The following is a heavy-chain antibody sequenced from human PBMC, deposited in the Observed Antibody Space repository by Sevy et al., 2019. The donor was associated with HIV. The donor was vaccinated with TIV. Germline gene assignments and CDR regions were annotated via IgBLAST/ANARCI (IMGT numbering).Heavy chain of an antibody. J-gene: IGHJ3*02. D-gene: IGHD3-10*01. V-gene: IGHV4-59*01. Sequence: SETLSLTCTVSGGSISSYYWSWIRQPPGKGLEWIGYIYYSGSTNYNPSLKSRVTISVDTSKNQFSLRLSSVTAADTAVYYYARGAVLWFGDLNRGDFDIWGQGTMVTVSS. CDR1: GGSISSYY. CDR3: ARGAVLWFGDLNRGDFDI. CDR2: IYYSGST.